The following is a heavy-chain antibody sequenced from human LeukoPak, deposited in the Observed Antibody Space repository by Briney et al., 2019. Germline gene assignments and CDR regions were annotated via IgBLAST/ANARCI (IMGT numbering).Heavy chain of an antibody. CDR2: INPSGGST. CDR1: GYTFTSYY. Sequence: ASVKDSCKASGYTFTSYYMHWVRQAPGQGLEWMGIINPSGGSTSYAQKFQGRVTMTRDTSTSTVYMELSSLRSEDTAVYYCARVTGGSYSGVYFDYWGQGTLVTVSS. J-gene: IGHJ4*02. CDR3: ARVTGGSYSGVYFDY. V-gene: IGHV1-46*01. D-gene: IGHD1-26*01.